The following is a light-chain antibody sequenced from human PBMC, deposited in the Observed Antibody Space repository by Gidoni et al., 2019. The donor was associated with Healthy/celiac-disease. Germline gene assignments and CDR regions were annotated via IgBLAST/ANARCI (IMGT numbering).Light chain of an antibody. J-gene: IGKJ4*01. Sequence: DIQMNQSPSSLSASVGDSVTITCQASQDISNYLNWYQQKPGKAPKLLIYAASNLETGVPSRFSGSGSGTDFTFTISSLQPEDIATYYCQQYDNLPPYTFGGXTKVEIK. V-gene: IGKV1-33*01. CDR3: QQYDNLPPYT. CDR1: QDISNY. CDR2: AAS.